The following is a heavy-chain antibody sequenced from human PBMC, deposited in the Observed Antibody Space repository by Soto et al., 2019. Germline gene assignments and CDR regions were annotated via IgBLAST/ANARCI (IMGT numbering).Heavy chain of an antibody. V-gene: IGHV4-59*02. CDR3: ARGVGSSPPQY. J-gene: IGHJ4*02. CDR1: GGSVSVYY. CDR2: IYASGSP. Sequence: ETLSLTCTISGGSVSVYYWSWIRQSTGQGLEWIGYIYASGSPYYNPSLRSRVTISADTSKNQISLKLTSPTAADTAVDYCARGVGSSPPQYWGRGTLVTVSS. D-gene: IGHD1-26*01.